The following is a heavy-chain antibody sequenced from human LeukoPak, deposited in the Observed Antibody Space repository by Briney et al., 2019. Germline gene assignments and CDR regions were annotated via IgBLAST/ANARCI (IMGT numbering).Heavy chain of an antibody. D-gene: IGHD3/OR15-3a*01. CDR2: IYYSGST. Sequence: PETLSLTCTVSGGSISGSFYYWGWIRQPPGKGLEWIGSIYYSGSTYYNPSLKSRVTISVDTSKNQFSLNLSSVTAADTAVYYCARRGLIDYWGQGTLVTVSS. V-gene: IGHV4-39*01. CDR3: ARRGLIDY. J-gene: IGHJ4*02. CDR1: GGSISGSFYY.